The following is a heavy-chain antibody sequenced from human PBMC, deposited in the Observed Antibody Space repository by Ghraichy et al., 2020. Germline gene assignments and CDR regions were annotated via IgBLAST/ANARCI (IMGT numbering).Heavy chain of an antibody. CDR3: AREGFGSPYFDY. Sequence: VKVSCKASGYTFTSFGINWLRQTPGQGLEWMGGISAYSANTIYAQKLQGRVTLTADTSTSTSYMELRSLTSDDTAIYYCAREGFGSPYFDYWGQGTLVTVSS. CDR2: ISAYSANT. CDR1: GYTFTSFG. J-gene: IGHJ4*02. V-gene: IGHV1-18*01. D-gene: IGHD2-15*01.